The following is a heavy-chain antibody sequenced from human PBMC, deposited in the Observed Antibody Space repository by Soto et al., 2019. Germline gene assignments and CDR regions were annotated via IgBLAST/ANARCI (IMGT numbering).Heavy chain of an antibody. Sequence: GSLRLSWAASGFIFTNYAMNWVRQAPGKGLEWVSVIGGRGNSAYYADSVQGRFTISRDNSKNTLSLQMSSLTADDTAIYYCVREGRGSFDFWGRGTMVTVS. J-gene: IGHJ3*01. CDR1: GFIFTNYA. CDR2: IGGRGNSA. D-gene: IGHD5-12*01. V-gene: IGHV3-23*01. CDR3: VREGRGSFDF.